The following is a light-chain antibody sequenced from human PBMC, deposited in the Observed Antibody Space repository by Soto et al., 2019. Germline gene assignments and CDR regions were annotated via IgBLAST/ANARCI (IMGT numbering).Light chain of an antibody. CDR2: GNS. CDR1: SSNIGAGYD. J-gene: IGLJ2*01. V-gene: IGLV1-40*01. CDR3: QSYDSSLSVV. Sequence: QPVLTQPPSVSGAPGQRVTISCNGSSSNIGAGYDVHWYQQLPGTAPKLLIYGNSNRPSGVPDRFSGSKSGTSASLAITGLQAEDEADYYCQSYDSSLSVVFGGGTKLAVL.